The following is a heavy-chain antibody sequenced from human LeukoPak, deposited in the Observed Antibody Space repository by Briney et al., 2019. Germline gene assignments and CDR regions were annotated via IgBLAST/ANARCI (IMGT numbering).Heavy chain of an antibody. CDR1: GGSISSYY. Sequence: SETLSLTCTVSGGSISSYYWSWIRQPPGKGLEWIGYIYYSGSTNYTPSLKRRVTISVDTSKNQFSLKLSSVTAADTAVYYCASDTYYYDSSGYSLFDYWGQGTLVTVSS. D-gene: IGHD3-22*01. CDR3: ASDTYYYDSSGYSLFDY. V-gene: IGHV4-59*12. CDR2: IYYSGST. J-gene: IGHJ4*02.